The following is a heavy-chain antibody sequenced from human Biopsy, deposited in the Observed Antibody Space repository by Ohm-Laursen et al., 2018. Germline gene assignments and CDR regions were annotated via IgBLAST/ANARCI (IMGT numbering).Heavy chain of an antibody. CDR1: GGTFSSYA. Sequence: VKISCKASGGTFSSYAISWVRQAPGQGLEWMGGIIPIFGTANYAQKFQGRVTITADESTSTAYMELSSLRSEDTAVYYCARDIMNPIGGLVARSDVFDVWGQGTMVTVSS. J-gene: IGHJ3*01. V-gene: IGHV1-69*13. D-gene: IGHD3-16*02. CDR3: ARDIMNPIGGLVARSDVFDV. CDR2: IIPIFGTA.